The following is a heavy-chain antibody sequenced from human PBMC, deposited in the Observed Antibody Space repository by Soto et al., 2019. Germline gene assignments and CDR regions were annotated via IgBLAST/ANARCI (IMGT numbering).Heavy chain of an antibody. V-gene: IGHV3-30-3*01. Sequence: GGSLRLSCAASGFTFSSYAMHWVRQAPGKGLEWVAVISYDGSNKYYADSVKGRFTISRDNSKNTLYLQMNSLRAEDTAVYYCARAILKESPPTPDIVVVVAAMLVGAFDIWGQGTMVTVSS. CDR1: GFTFSSYA. CDR3: ARAILKESPPTPDIVVVVAAMLVGAFDI. CDR2: ISYDGSNK. D-gene: IGHD2-15*01. J-gene: IGHJ3*02.